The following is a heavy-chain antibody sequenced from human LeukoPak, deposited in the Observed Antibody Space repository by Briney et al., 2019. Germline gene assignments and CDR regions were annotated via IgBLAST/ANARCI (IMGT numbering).Heavy chain of an antibody. CDR1: GFTFSSYS. D-gene: IGHD3-22*01. CDR2: ISSSSSTI. V-gene: IGHV3-48*01. Sequence: PGGSLRLSCAASGFTFSSYSMNWVRQAPGKGLEWVSYISSSSSTIYYADSVKGRFTISRDNAKNSLYLQMNSLRAEDTAVYYCARPQGFYYDSAGYPDYWGQGTWVTVSS. J-gene: IGHJ4*02. CDR3: ARPQGFYYDSAGYPDY.